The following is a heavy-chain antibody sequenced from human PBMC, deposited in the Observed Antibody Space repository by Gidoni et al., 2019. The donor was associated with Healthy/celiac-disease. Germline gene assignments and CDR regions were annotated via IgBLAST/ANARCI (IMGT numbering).Heavy chain of an antibody. V-gene: IGHV3-30-3*01. D-gene: IGHD5-12*01. CDR1: GFTFRSYA. Sequence: QVQLVESGGGVVQPGRSLRLSCAASGFTFRSYAMHWVRPAPGKGLEWVAVISYDGSNKYYADSVKGRFTISRDNSKNTLYLQMNSLRAEDTAVYYCATVEMATTQFDPWGQGTLVTVSS. CDR3: ATVEMATTQFDP. J-gene: IGHJ5*02. CDR2: ISYDGSNK.